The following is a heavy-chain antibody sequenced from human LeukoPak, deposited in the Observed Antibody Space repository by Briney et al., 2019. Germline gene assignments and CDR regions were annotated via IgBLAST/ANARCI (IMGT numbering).Heavy chain of an antibody. Sequence: PGGSLRLSCAASGFSFDDYAMHWVRQAPGKGLEWVSGVNWNGGSLGYADSVKGRFAISRDNAKNSLYLQMSSLRVVDTAVYYCAKEVRGLSWFDSWGQGTLVTVSS. CDR3: AKEVRGLSWFDS. CDR1: GFSFDDYA. D-gene: IGHD3-10*01. J-gene: IGHJ5*01. CDR2: VNWNGGSL. V-gene: IGHV3-9*01.